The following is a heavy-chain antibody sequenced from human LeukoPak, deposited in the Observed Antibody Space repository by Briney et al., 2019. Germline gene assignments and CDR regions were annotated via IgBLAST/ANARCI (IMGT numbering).Heavy chain of an antibody. D-gene: IGHD6-19*01. CDR1: GGSISSYY. V-gene: IGHV4-39*07. CDR2: IYYSGST. CDR3: ARAILSGWYPNWFDP. Sequence: PSETLSLTCTVSGGSISSYYWGWIRQPPGKGLEWIGSIYYSGSTYYNPSLKSRVTISVDTSKNQFSLKLSSVTAADTAVYYCARAILSGWYPNWFDPWGQGTLVTVSS. J-gene: IGHJ5*02.